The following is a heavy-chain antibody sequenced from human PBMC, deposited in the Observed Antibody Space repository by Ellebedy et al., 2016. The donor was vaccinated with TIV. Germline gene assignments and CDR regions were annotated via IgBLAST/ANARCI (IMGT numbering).Heavy chain of an antibody. CDR2: VYGGDSET. CDR1: GYSFTRYW. Sequence: GESLKISCKGSGYSFTRYWIGWVRQMPGKGLEWLGIVYGGDSETRYSASFQGQVIISADKSISTAYLQWSSLKASDTAMYYCVRHHGGAEDHIDYWGQGTLVTVSS. V-gene: IGHV5-51*01. D-gene: IGHD3-16*01. CDR3: VRHHGGAEDHIDY. J-gene: IGHJ4*02.